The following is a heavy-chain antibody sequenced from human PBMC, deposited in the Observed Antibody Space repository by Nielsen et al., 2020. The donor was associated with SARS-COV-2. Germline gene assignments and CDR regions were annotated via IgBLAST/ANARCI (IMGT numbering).Heavy chain of an antibody. CDR3: ARDGMVRGGIWFDP. CDR2: IYYSGST. J-gene: IGHJ5*02. CDR1: GGSISSSSYY. Sequence: SETLSLTCTVSGGSISSSSYYWGWIRQPPGKGLEWIGSIYYSGSTYYNPSLKSRVTISVDTSKNQFSLKLSSVIAADTAVYYCARDGMVRGGIWFDPWGQGTLVTVSS. V-gene: IGHV4-39*02. D-gene: IGHD3-10*01.